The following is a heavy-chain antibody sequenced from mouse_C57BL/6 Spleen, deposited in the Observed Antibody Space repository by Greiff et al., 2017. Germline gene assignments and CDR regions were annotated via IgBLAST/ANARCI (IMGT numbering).Heavy chain of an antibody. CDR1: GYTFTSYW. CDR2: IDPSDSYT. J-gene: IGHJ1*03. Sequence: QVQLQQPGAELVMPGASVKLSCKASGYTFTSYWMHWVKQRPGQGLEWIGEIDPSDSYTNYNQKFKGKSTLTVDKSSSTAYMQLSSLTSEDSAVYYSARSKGYWYFDVWGTGTTVTVSS. V-gene: IGHV1-69*01. CDR3: ARSKGYWYFDV. D-gene: IGHD1-3*01.